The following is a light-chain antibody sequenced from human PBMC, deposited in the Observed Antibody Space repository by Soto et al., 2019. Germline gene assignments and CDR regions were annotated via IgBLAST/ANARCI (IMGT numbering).Light chain of an antibody. J-gene: IGLJ2*01. V-gene: IGLV2-11*01. Sequence: QSVLTQPRSVSGSPGQSVAISCTGTSSDVGSSNFVSWYQQYPGKAPKLMIYDVTARPSGVPDRFSASKSGNTASLTISGLQAEDEADYYCCSYAGTFTPVVFGGGTKVTVL. CDR3: CSYAGTFTPVV. CDR1: SSDVGSSNF. CDR2: DVT.